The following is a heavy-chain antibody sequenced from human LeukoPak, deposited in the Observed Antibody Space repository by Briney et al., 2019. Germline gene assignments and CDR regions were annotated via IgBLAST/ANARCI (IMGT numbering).Heavy chain of an antibody. V-gene: IGHV3-13*01. CDR2: IGTAGDT. Sequence: GGSLGLSCAASGFTFSSYDMHWVRQATGKGLEWVSAIGTAGDTYYPGSVKGRFTISRENAKNSLYLQMNSLRAGDTAVYYCARVRNYYDSSGLRSGAFDIWGQGTMVTVSS. CDR1: GFTFSSYD. J-gene: IGHJ3*02. D-gene: IGHD3-22*01. CDR3: ARVRNYYDSSGLRSGAFDI.